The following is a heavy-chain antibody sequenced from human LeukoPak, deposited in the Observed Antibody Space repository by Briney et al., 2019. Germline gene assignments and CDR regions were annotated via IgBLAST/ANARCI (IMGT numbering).Heavy chain of an antibody. CDR2: IDPDSGGT. Sequence: ASVKVTCKTSGYTFTGYYLHWVRQPPAQGLEWMGRIDPDSGGTHCAQKFQVRVTVTRDTSITTVKMKLSGLKSDVTDGYYCAGVPAPYSYCRLDFWGQGTLVTVSS. CDR1: GYTFTGYY. CDR3: AGVPAPYSYCRLDF. D-gene: IGHD2-21*01. V-gene: IGHV1-2*02. J-gene: IGHJ4*02.